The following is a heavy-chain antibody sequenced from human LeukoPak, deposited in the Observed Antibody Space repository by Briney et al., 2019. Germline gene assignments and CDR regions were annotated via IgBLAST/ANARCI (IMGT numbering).Heavy chain of an antibody. D-gene: IGHD4/OR15-4a*01. J-gene: IGHJ6*02. CDR2: ISGSGAYI. Sequence: GGSLRLPCAASGFTFGSYAMYWVRQAPGKGLEWVLGISGSGAYIYYADSVKGRFTISRDNSQNTLYLQLNSLRAEDTAIYYCARDRSFNYGAHAMDVWGQGTTVTVSS. CDR3: ARDRSFNYGAHAMDV. V-gene: IGHV3-23*01. CDR1: GFTFGSYA.